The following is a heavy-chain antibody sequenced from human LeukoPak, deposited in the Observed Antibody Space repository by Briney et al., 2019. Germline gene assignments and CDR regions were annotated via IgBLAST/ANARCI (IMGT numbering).Heavy chain of an antibody. CDR3: ARLPSAGHGYFED. J-gene: IGHJ4*02. Sequence: PSETLSLTCTVSGDSIRSFFWSWVRQPPGKGLEWIGFFYYTGSTNYNPSLKSRVSISIDTSTNQLSLNLTSVTAAATAVYYCARLPSAGHGYFEDWGQGALVTVSS. CDR2: FYYTGST. CDR1: GDSIRSFF. V-gene: IGHV4-59*01. D-gene: IGHD3-22*01.